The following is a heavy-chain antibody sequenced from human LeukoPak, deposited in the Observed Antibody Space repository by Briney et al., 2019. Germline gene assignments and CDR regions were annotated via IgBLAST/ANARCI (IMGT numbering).Heavy chain of an antibody. D-gene: IGHD3-3*01. Sequence: SETLSLTCTVSGGSISSYYWSWIRQPAGKGLEWIGRTYTSGSTNYNPSLKSRVTMSVDTSKNQFSLKLSSVTAADTAVYYCARDDFWSGYYRFDPWGQGTLVTVSS. V-gene: IGHV4-4*07. J-gene: IGHJ5*02. CDR2: TYTSGST. CDR1: GGSISSYY. CDR3: ARDDFWSGYYRFDP.